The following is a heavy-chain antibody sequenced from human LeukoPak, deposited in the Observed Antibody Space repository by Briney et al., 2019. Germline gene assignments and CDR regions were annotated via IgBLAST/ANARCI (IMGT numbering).Heavy chain of an antibody. D-gene: IGHD3-9*01. CDR3: ARTYTYYDILTGYRHDAFDI. Sequence: GSLRLSCAASGFTFSSYAMSWIRQPPGKGLEWIGYIYTSGSTNYNPSLKSRVTISVDTSKNQFSLKLSSVTAADTAVYYCARTYTYYDILTGYRHDAFDIWGQGTMVTVSS. J-gene: IGHJ3*02. CDR1: GFTFSSYA. CDR2: IYTSGST. V-gene: IGHV4-4*09.